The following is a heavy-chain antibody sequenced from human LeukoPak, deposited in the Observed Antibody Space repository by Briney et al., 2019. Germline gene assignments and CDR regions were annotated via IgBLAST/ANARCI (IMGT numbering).Heavy chain of an antibody. CDR1: GLTFSAYG. CDR2: IWSDGTNK. J-gene: IGHJ3*02. D-gene: IGHD6-13*01. V-gene: IGHV3-33*01. Sequence: GTSLRLSCAASGLTFSAYGLHWVRQAPGKGLEWVAVIWSDGTNKYYAESVRGQFTISRDNSKNTLYLQMNTLIIEDTAVYYCASAAGASDNWGQGTMITVSS. CDR3: ASAAGASDN.